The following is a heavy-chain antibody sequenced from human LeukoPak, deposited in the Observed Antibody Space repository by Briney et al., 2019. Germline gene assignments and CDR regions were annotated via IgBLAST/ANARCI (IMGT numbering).Heavy chain of an antibody. D-gene: IGHD2-2*01. Sequence: PGGSLRLSCAASGFTFHDHGMSWVRQAPGKGLEWVSALNWNGDNTGYADSVKGRFTISRDNSKNTLYLQMNSLRAEDTAVYYCAKDICSRTSCYRRVAGAFDIWGQGTMVTVSS. CDR3: AKDICSRTSCYRRVAGAFDI. V-gene: IGHV3-20*04. CDR1: GFTFHDHG. CDR2: LNWNGDNT. J-gene: IGHJ3*02.